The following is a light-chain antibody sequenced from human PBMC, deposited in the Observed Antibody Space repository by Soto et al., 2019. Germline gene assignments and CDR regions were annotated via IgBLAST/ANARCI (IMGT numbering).Light chain of an antibody. CDR3: QRSDGAWT. CDR2: AAS. J-gene: IGKJ1*01. V-gene: IGKV1-39*01. Sequence: DIPMTQSPSSLSASVGDRVTITCRASQSISNYLNWYQQKPGKAPKLLIYAASTLQSGVPPKFSGSGSGTDFTLTIYSLQPEDFATYYCQRSDGAWTFGQGSKVEIK. CDR1: QSISNY.